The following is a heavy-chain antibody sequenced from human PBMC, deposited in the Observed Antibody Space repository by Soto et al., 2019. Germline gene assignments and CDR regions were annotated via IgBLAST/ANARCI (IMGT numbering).Heavy chain of an antibody. D-gene: IGHD3-3*01. CDR3: ARGGPYYDFWNNYYIYY. Sequence: GGSLRLSCAASGFTFSSYAIHWVRQAPGKGLEWVAFISYDGSNKYYADSVKGRFTISRDNSKNTLYLQMNSLRAEDTAVYYCARGGPYYDFWNNYYIYYWGQGTLVTVSS. V-gene: IGHV3-30-3*01. J-gene: IGHJ4*02. CDR2: ISYDGSNK. CDR1: GFTFSSYA.